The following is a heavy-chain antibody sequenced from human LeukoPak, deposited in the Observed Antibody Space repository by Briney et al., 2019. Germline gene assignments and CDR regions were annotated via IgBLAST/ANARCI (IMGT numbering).Heavy chain of an antibody. D-gene: IGHD3-9*01. V-gene: IGHV1-46*01. CDR2: INPSGGST. J-gene: IGHJ6*03. Sequence: GASVKVSCKASGYTFTSYDMHWLRQAPGQGLEWMGIINPSGGSTTYAQKFQGRVTMTRDMSTSTVYMELSSLRSEDTAVYYCARDGVLRYFDGYYYYMDVWGKGTTVTVSS. CDR3: ARDGVLRYFDGYYYYMDV. CDR1: GYTFTSYD.